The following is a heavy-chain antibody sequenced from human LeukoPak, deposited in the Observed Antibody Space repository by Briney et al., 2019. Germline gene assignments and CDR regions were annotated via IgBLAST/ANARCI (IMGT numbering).Heavy chain of an antibody. CDR1: GFIVRSNY. J-gene: IGHJ3*02. CDR2: IYCGGRT. CDR3: ARAPDGYESFDI. V-gene: IGHV3-66*01. D-gene: IGHD3-16*01. Sequence: GGALRLSCACFGFIVRSNYMTWVREAPGKGLEWVSVIYCGGRTYYGDSVKGRFTTSRDNSKNTLYLQMNSLRAEDTAVYYCARAPDGYESFDIWGQGTMVSVSS.